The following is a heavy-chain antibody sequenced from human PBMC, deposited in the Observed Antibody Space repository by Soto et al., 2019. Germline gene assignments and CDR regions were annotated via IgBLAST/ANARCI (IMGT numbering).Heavy chain of an antibody. CDR1: GGSISSSSYY. CDR3: ARMASYYYYGMDV. J-gene: IGHJ6*02. CDR2: IYYSGST. D-gene: IGHD5-12*01. Sequence: SETLSLTCTVSGGSISSSSYYWGWIRQPPGKGLEWIGSIYYSGSTYYNPSLKSRVTISVDTSKDQFSLKLSSVTAADTAVYYCARMASYYYYGMDVWGQGTTVTVSS. V-gene: IGHV4-39*01.